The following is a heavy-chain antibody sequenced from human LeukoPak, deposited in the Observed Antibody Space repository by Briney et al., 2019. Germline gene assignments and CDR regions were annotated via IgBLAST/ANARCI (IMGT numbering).Heavy chain of an antibody. Sequence: SETLSLTCTVPGGSISSYFWGWIRQPPGKGLEWIGSIDYSGSTYYNPSLKSRVTISVDTSKNHFSLDLSSVTAADTAVYYCARDRSSSWYKDFDYWGQGTLVTVSS. J-gene: IGHJ4*02. D-gene: IGHD6-13*01. V-gene: IGHV4-39*07. CDR2: IDYSGST. CDR3: ARDRSSSWYKDFDY. CDR1: GGSISSYF.